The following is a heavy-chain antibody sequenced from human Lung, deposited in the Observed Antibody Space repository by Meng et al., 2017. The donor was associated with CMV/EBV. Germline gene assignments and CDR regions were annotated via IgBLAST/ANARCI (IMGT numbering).Heavy chain of an antibody. Sequence: SVKVSXKASGGTFSSYAISWVRQAPGQGLEWMGGIIPIFGTANYAQKFQGRVTITTDESTSTAYMELSSLRSEDTAVYYCASGYCSSTSCYGLNAYYFDYWGQGTXVTVSS. CDR1: GGTFSSYA. J-gene: IGHJ4*02. D-gene: IGHD2-2*03. V-gene: IGHV1-69*05. CDR2: IIPIFGTA. CDR3: ASGYCSSTSCYGLNAYYFDY.